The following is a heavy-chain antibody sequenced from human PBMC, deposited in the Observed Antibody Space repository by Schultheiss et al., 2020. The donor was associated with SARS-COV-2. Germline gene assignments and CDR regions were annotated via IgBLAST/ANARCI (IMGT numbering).Heavy chain of an antibody. CDR1: GGSISSGGYS. J-gene: IGHJ6*02. CDR3: ARDRGIAAAGPYYYYGMDV. Sequence: SETLSLTCAVSGGSISSGGYSWSWIRQPPGKGLEWIGYIYHSGSTNYNPSLKSRVTISVDTSKNQFSLKLSSVTAADTAVYYCARDRGIAAAGPYYYYGMDVWGQGTTVTVSS. D-gene: IGHD6-13*01. V-gene: IGHV4-30-2*01. CDR2: IYHSGST.